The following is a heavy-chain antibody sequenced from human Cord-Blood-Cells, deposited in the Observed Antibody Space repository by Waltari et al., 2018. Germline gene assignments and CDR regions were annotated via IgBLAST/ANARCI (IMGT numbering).Heavy chain of an antibody. CDR1: GYSISSGYY. J-gene: IGHJ4*02. D-gene: IGHD3-3*01. CDR3: ARDRGITYYDFWSGYYQFDY. Sequence: VQLQESGPGLVKPSETLSLTCAVSGYSISSGYYWGWIWQPPGKGLEWIGSIYHSGSTYYNPSLKSRVTISVDTSKNQFSLKLSSVTAADTAVYYCARDRGITYYDFWSGYYQFDYWGQGTLVTVSS. V-gene: IGHV4-38-2*02. CDR2: IYHSGST.